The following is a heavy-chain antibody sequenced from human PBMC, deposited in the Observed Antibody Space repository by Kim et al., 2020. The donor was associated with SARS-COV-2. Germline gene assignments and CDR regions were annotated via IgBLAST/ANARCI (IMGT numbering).Heavy chain of an antibody. D-gene: IGHD3-10*01. Sequence: YYNPSLKRRVTISVDTSKIQFSLKLSSVTAADTAVYYCERGGVRGVIIDYWGQGTLVTVSS. CDR3: ERGGVRGVIIDY. V-gene: IGHV4-31*02. J-gene: IGHJ4*02.